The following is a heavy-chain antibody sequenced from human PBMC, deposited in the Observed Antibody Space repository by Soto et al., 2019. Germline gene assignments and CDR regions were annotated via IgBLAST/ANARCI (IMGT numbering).Heavy chain of an antibody. D-gene: IGHD6-13*01. Sequence: QVQLQQWGAGLLKPSETLSLTCAVYGGSFSGYYWSWIRQPPGKGLEWIGEINHSGSTNYNPSLKRRVTISVDTSTTQFSLRLSSVTAADTAVYYCAKGMAYWGQGTLVTVSS. CDR1: GGSFSGYY. V-gene: IGHV4-34*01. CDR2: INHSGST. J-gene: IGHJ4*02. CDR3: AKGMAY.